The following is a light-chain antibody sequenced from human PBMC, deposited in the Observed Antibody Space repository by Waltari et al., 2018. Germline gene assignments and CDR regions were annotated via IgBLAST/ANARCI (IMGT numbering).Light chain of an antibody. CDR3: CSYAGSYTWV. J-gene: IGLJ3*02. CDR1: SSDVGNYNL. Sequence: QSALTQPASVSGSPGQSITISCTGTSSDVGNYNLVSWYQQYPGKAPKVMIYDDNRRPSGVFVRFSGSKSGNTASLTISGVQAEDEADYCCCSYAGSYTWVFGGGTKLTVL. V-gene: IGLV2-23*01. CDR2: DDN.